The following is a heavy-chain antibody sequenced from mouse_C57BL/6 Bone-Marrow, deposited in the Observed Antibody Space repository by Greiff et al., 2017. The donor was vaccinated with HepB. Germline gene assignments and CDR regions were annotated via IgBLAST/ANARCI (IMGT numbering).Heavy chain of an antibody. CDR3: TSDGYYPAWFAY. Sequence: VQLQQPGAELVRPGASVKLSCTASGFNIKDDYMHWVKQRPEQGLEWIGWIDPENGDTEYASKFQGKATITADTSSNTAYLQLSSLTSEDTAVYYCTSDGYYPAWFAYWGQGTLVTVSA. V-gene: IGHV14-4*01. CDR1: GFNIKDDY. CDR2: IDPENGDT. J-gene: IGHJ3*01. D-gene: IGHD2-3*01.